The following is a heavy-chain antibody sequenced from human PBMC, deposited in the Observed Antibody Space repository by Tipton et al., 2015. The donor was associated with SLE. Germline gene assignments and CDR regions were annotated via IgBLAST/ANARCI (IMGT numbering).Heavy chain of an antibody. D-gene: IGHD2-21*01. Sequence: TLSLTCIVSGGSISSGGYYWSWIRQPPGKGLEWIGEVNYTGSTNYVPSLKSRVTISVDTSKNQFSLKLSSVTAADTAVYYCAREGFYSPGYWGQGTLVTVSS. CDR3: AREGFYSPGY. CDR2: VNYTGST. J-gene: IGHJ4*02. CDR1: GGSISSGGYY. V-gene: IGHV4-30-4*08.